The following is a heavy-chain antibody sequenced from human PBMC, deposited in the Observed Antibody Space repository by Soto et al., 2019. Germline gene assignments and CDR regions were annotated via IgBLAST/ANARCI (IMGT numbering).Heavy chain of an antibody. Sequence: SETLSLTCAVYGGPFSGYYWSWIRQPPGKGLEWIGEINHSGSTNYNPSLKSRVTISVDTSKNQFSLKLSSVTAADTAVYYCARGLSSSAFDIWGQGTMVTVSS. J-gene: IGHJ3*02. CDR3: ARGLSSSAFDI. CDR1: GGPFSGYY. V-gene: IGHV4-34*01. D-gene: IGHD6-6*01. CDR2: INHSGST.